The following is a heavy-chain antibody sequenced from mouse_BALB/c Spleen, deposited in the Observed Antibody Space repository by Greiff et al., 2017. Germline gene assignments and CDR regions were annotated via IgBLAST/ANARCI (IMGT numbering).Heavy chain of an antibody. CDR3: TSPTMIPFDY. J-gene: IGHJ2*01. V-gene: IGHV1-5*01. CDR1: GYTFTSYW. Sequence: EVQLHQSGTVLARPGASVKMSCKASGYTFTSYWMHWVKQRPGQGLEWIGAIYPGNSDTSYNQKFKGKAKLTAVTSTSTAYMELSSLTNEDSAVYYCTSPTMIPFDYWGQGTTLTVSS. D-gene: IGHD2-4*01. CDR2: IYPGNSDT.